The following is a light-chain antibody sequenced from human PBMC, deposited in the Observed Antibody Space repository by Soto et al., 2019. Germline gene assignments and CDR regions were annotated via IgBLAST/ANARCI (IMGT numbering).Light chain of an antibody. V-gene: IGKV1-27*01. CDR2: AAS. Sequence: DIQMTQSPSSLSASVGDRVTITCRASQGISVYLAWYQQKPGKVPKLLIYAASTLQSGVPSRFSGRGSGTDFTLTISSPQPEDVATYYFQKYNTAPLTFGQGTRLEIK. J-gene: IGKJ5*01. CDR1: QGISVY. CDR3: QKYNTAPLT.